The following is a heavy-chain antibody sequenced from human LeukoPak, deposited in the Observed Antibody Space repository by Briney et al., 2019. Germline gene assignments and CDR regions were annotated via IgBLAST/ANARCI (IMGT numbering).Heavy chain of an antibody. Sequence: GASVTVSCKASGYTFTSYGISWVRQTPGQGLEWMGWISAYNGNTKYVQKLQGRVTMTTDTSTSTAYMELRSLTSDDTAVYYCARGYCGGGSCYSYYYGMDVWGKGTTVTVST. J-gene: IGHJ6*04. CDR3: ARGYCGGGSCYSYYYGMDV. V-gene: IGHV1-18*01. CDR1: GYTFTSYG. D-gene: IGHD2-15*01. CDR2: ISAYNGNT.